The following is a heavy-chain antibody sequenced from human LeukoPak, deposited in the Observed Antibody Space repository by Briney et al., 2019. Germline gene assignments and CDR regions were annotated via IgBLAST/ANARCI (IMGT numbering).Heavy chain of an antibody. J-gene: IGHJ5*02. CDR3: ARGRHYGSGSPYWFDP. V-gene: IGHV3-13*01. D-gene: IGHD3-10*01. Sequence: GGSLRLSCAASGFMFSTYDMHWVRQATGKRLEWVSSISIAGDTYYPGSVKDRFTISRENANNSLYLQMNNVRAGDTAVYYCARGRHYGSGSPYWFDPWGQGTLVIVSS. CDR1: GFMFSTYD. CDR2: ISIAGDT.